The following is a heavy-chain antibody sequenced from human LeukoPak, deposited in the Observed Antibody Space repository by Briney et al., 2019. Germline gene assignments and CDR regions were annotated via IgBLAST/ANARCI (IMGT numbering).Heavy chain of an antibody. CDR2: ITPNSGGT. V-gene: IGHV1-2*02. Sequence: ASVKVSCKASGYTFTGYYMHWVRQAPGQGLEWMGWITPNSGGTNYAQKFQGRVTMTRDTSISTAYMELSRLGSDDTAVYYRARVPRQIYGSGSYSGIFDYWGQGTLVTVSS. CDR1: GYTFTGYY. CDR3: ARVPRQIYGSGSYSGIFDY. D-gene: IGHD3-10*01. J-gene: IGHJ4*02.